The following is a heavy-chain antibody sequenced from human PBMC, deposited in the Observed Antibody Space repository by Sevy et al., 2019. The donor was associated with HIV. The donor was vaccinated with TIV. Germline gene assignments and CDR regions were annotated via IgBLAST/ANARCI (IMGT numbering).Heavy chain of an antibody. Sequence: GGSLRLSCAASGFTFSKYGMHWVRQAPGKGLEWVAVISYDGSKKYYADSVKGRFTISRDNSKNTLYLQMNSLGTEDTAVYYCAKRPSLFYLLDYWGQGTLVTVSS. V-gene: IGHV3-30*18. CDR1: GFTFSKYG. J-gene: IGHJ4*02. CDR2: ISYDGSKK. D-gene: IGHD3-3*01. CDR3: AKRPSLFYLLDY.